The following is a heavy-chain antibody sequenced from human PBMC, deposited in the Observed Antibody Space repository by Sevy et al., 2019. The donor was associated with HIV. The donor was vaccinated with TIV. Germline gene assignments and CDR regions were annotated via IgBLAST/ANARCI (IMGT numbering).Heavy chain of an antibody. D-gene: IGHD2-2*01. Sequence: GGSLRLSCAASGFTVSSNYMSWVRQAPGKGLEWVSVIYSGGSTYYADSVKGRFTISRDNSKNMLYLQMNSMRAEDTAVYYCARGTLGPAAFDIWGQGTMVTVSS. CDR1: GFTVSSNY. V-gene: IGHV3-53*01. J-gene: IGHJ3*02. CDR2: IYSGGST. CDR3: ARGTLGPAAFDI.